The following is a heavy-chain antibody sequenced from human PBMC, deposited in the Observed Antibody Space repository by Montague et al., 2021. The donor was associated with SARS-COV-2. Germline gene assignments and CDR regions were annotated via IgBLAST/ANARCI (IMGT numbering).Heavy chain of an antibody. CDR2: IYYLGTT. CDR3: ARNGGAAVSGLPLGMDI. V-gene: IGHV4-59*11. D-gene: IGHD6-19*01. J-gene: IGHJ6*02. Sequence: SETLSLTCIVSGGSISGHYWSWVRQTPEKGLEWIGYIYYLGTTNYNPSLKTRVTFSVDTSKNQLSLMLTSVTAADTGVYYCARNGGAAVSGLPLGMDIWGQGTTVTVSS. CDR1: GGSISGHY.